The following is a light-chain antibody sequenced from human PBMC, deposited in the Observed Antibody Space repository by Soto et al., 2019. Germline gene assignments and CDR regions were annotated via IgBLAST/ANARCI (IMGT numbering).Light chain of an antibody. J-gene: IGLJ3*02. V-gene: IGLV2-14*01. CDR2: EVS. Sequence: QSALTQPASVSGSPGQSITISCTGTSRDVGGYDYVSWYQHHPGKAPKLIISEVSHRPLGVSDRFSGSKSGNTASLTISGLQAEDEADYYCISHTGRGTLWVFGGGTKLTVL. CDR3: ISHTGRGTLWV. CDR1: SRDVGGYDY.